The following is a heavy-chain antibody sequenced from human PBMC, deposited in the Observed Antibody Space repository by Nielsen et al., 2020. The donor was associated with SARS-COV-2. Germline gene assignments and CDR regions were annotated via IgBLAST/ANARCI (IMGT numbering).Heavy chain of an antibody. J-gene: IGHJ6*02. CDR3: ARLAGDNDIYHTYGMDV. D-gene: IGHD4-17*01. CDR1: GCSSSTTTFY. Sequence: SETLSLPCNASGCSSSTTTFYWGWIRQPPGKGLSWIGSSYYPGITYSNPSLKRRVTMPVDTSKNQFSLQLTAVTAADTGVYYCARLAGDNDIYHTYGMDVWGQGTTVTVSS. V-gene: IGHV4-39*01. CDR2: SYYPGIT.